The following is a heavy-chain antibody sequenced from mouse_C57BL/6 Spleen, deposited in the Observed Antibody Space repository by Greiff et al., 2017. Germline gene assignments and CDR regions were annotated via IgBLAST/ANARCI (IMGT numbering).Heavy chain of an antibody. CDR1: GFTFSSYG. CDR2: ISSGGSYT. D-gene: IGHD4-1*02. V-gene: IGHV5-6*01. J-gene: IGHJ1*03. CDR3: ARPQLGQDWYFDV. Sequence: EVKVVESGGDLVKPGGSLKLSCAASGFTFSSYGMSWVRQTPDKRLEWVATISSGGSYTYYPDSVKGRFTISRDNAKNTLYLQMSSLKSEDTAMYYCARPQLGQDWYFDVWGTGTTVTVSS.